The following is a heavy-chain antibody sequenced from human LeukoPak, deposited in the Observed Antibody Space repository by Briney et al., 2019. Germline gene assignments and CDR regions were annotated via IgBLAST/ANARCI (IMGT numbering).Heavy chain of an antibody. CDR1: GDSISSYY. Sequence: PSQTLSLTCTVSGDSISSYYWSWVRQPAGKGLEWIGRIHPSGSTNYNPSLKSRVTLSVDTSKNQFSLKLSSVTAADTAVYYCARGPPPDFDYWGRGTLVTVSS. CDR2: IHPSGST. V-gene: IGHV4-4*07. CDR3: ARGPPPDFDY. J-gene: IGHJ4*02.